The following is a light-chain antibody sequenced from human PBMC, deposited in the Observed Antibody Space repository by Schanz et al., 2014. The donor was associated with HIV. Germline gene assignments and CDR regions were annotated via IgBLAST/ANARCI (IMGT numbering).Light chain of an antibody. J-gene: IGLJ1*01. V-gene: IGLV2-8*01. Sequence: QSALTQPPSASGSPGQSVTISCTGTSSDVGGYNYVSWYQQHPGKAPKLLIYEATQRPAGVPDRFSGSKSGNTASLTVSGLQAEDEADYYCTSYAGNNIFVFGTGTKLTVL. CDR3: TSYAGNNIFV. CDR1: SSDVGGYNY. CDR2: EAT.